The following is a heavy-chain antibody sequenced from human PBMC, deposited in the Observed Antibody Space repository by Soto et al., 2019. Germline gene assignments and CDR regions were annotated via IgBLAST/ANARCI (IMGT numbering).Heavy chain of an antibody. D-gene: IGHD1-1*01. J-gene: IGHJ3*02. Sequence: EEQLVESGGGLVKRGGSLRLSCAASGLTFSIAWLSWVRQAPGKGLGWVGRIKNNADGGTSDNAAPVKDRFTIPRDDSKSTLYLQMNSLQTEDTAMYYCTSMNDRDAFDIWGQGTMVIVSS. CDR2: IKNNADGGTS. CDR3: TSMNDRDAFDI. CDR1: GLTFSIAW. V-gene: IGHV3-15*01.